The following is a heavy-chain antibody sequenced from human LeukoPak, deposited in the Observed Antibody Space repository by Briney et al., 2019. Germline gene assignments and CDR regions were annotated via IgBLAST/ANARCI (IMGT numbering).Heavy chain of an antibody. V-gene: IGHV4-34*01. CDR2: INHSGST. D-gene: IGHD6-13*01. Sequence: SETLSLTCAVYGGSFSGYYWSWIRQPPGKGLEWIGEINHSGSTNYNPSLKSRVTISVDTSKNQFSLKLSSVTAADTAVYYCARTPRRAAAGLYYFDYWGQGTLVTVSS. CDR3: ARTPRRAAAGLYYFDY. J-gene: IGHJ4*02. CDR1: GGSFSGYY.